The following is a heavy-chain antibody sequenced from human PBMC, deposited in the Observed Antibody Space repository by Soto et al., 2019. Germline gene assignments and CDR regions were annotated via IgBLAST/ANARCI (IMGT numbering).Heavy chain of an antibody. CDR2: ISAYNGNT. Sequence: ASVKVSCKASGYTFTSYGISWVRQAPGQGLEWMGWISAYNGNTNYAQKLQGRVTMTTDTSTSTAYMELRSLRSDDTAVYYCARLSGPFTMVRGVVDYWGQGTLVTVSS. V-gene: IGHV1-18*01. J-gene: IGHJ4*02. D-gene: IGHD3-10*01. CDR3: ARLSGPFTMVRGVVDY. CDR1: GYTFTSYG.